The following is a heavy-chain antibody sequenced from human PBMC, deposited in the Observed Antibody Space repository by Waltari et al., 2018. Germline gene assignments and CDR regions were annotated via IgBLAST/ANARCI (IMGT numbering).Heavy chain of an antibody. V-gene: IGHV3-23*03. J-gene: IGHJ4*02. CDR2: LYSDGTT. CDR1: GFTFITYA. D-gene: IGHD4-17*01. Sequence: EVQLLESGGGSVQPGGYLRLSCAASGFTFITYAMTWVRQAPGKGLEWVSLLYSDGTTYYADSVKCRFSVSRDKSKNTLYLQMNSLRVEDTAIYYCANRGVDYGDQGKDYWGQGTLVTVSS. CDR3: ANRGVDYGDQGKDY.